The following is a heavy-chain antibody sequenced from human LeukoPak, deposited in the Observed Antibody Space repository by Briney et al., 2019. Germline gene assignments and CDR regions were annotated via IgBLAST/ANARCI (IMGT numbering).Heavy chain of an antibody. CDR1: GGSISNYY. CDR3: ARVAARRGAFDI. J-gene: IGHJ3*02. Sequence: SETLSLTCTVSGGSISNYYWSWIRQSPGKGLEWIGNIYYSGSTNYNPSLKSRVTISVDTSKNQFSLKLSSVTAADTAVYYCARVAARRGAFDIWGQGTMVTVSS. CDR2: IYYSGST. D-gene: IGHD6-6*01. V-gene: IGHV4-59*12.